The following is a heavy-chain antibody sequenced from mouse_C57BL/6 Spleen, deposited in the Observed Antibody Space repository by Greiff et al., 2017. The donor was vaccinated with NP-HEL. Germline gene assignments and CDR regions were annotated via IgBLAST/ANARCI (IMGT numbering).Heavy chain of an antibody. CDR1: GYAFSSSW. Sequence: QVQLQQSGPELVKPGASVKISCKASGYAFSSSWMNWVKQRPGKGLEWIGRIYPGDGDTNYHGKFKGKVTLTVDKSSSTAYMQLSSLASKDSAVCFCARAFGYDGSGIDYWGQGTTLTVSS. J-gene: IGHJ2*01. CDR2: IYPGDGDT. D-gene: IGHD1-1*01. CDR3: ARAFGYDGSGIDY. V-gene: IGHV1-82*01.